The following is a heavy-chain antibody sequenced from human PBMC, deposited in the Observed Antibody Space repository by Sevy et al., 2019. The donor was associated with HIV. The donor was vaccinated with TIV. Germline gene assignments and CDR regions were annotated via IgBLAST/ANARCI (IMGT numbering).Heavy chain of an antibody. Sequence: GGSLRLSCAASGFTFSTYGMHWVRQAPGKGLEWVAVIWFDGSNTYYADSVKGRFTNSRDIAKNTLHLQMNSLRVEYTAVYYCARDLEFYDYGDYGPAFMPDYWGQGTLVTVSS. CDR2: IWFDGSNT. CDR3: ARDLEFYDYGDYGPAFMPDY. D-gene: IGHD4-17*01. J-gene: IGHJ4*02. CDR1: GFTFSTYG. V-gene: IGHV3-33*01.